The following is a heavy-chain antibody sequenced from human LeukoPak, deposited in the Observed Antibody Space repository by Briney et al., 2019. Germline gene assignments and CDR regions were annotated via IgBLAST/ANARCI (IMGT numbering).Heavy chain of an antibody. CDR1: GGSFSGYY. CDR3: ARDGADYYDSSGRTNYFDY. CDR2: INHSGST. V-gene: IGHV4-34*01. J-gene: IGHJ4*02. D-gene: IGHD3-22*01. Sequence: SETLSLTCAVYGGSFSGYYWSWIRQPPGKGLEWIGEINHSGSTNYNPSLKSRVTISVDTSKNQFSLKLSSVTAADTAVYYCARDGADYYDSSGRTNYFDYWGQGTLVTVSS.